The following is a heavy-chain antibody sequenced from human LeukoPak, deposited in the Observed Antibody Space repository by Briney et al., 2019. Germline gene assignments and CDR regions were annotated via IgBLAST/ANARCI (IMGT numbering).Heavy chain of an antibody. Sequence: SETLSLTCTVSGGSISSGGYYWSWIRQHPGKGLEWIGYIYYSGSTYYNPSLKSRVTISVDTSKNQFSLKLSSVTAADTAVYYCARVGYGYILDYWGQGTLVTVSS. CDR2: IYYSGST. CDR3: ARVGYGYILDY. J-gene: IGHJ4*02. D-gene: IGHD5-12*01. V-gene: IGHV4-31*03. CDR1: GGSISSGGYY.